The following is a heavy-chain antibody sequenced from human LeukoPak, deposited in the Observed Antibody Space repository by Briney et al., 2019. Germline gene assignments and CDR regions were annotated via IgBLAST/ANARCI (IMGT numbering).Heavy chain of an antibody. CDR1: GGSISSSSYY. CDR2: IYYSGST. V-gene: IGHV4-39*01. CDR3: ARRYCSSTSCRFDY. Sequence: SETLSLTCTVSGGSISSSSYYWGWIRQPPGKGLEWIGSIYYSGSTYYNPSLKSRVTISVDTSKNQFSLKLGSVTAADTAVYYCARRYCSSTSCRFDYWGQGTLVTVSS. J-gene: IGHJ4*02. D-gene: IGHD2-2*01.